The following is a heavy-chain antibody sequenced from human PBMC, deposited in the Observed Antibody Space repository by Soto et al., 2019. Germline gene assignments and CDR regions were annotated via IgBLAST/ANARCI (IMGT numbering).Heavy chain of an antibody. CDR2: IYYSGST. Sequence: SETLSLTCTVSGGSVSSGSYYWSWIRQPPGKGLEWIGSIYYSGSTYYNLSLKSRVTISVDTSKNQFSMRLTSVTAADTAVYYCARPDSSSWAAPFGSWGQGTLVTVSS. CDR1: GGSVSSGSYY. CDR3: ARPDSSSWAAPFGS. J-gene: IGHJ4*02. D-gene: IGHD6-13*01. V-gene: IGHV4-39*01.